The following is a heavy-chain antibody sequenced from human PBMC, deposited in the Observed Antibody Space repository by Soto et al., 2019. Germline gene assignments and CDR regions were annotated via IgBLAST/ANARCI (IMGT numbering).Heavy chain of an antibody. CDR1: GFSFSDSG. J-gene: IGHJ4*02. V-gene: IGHV3-48*01. CDR2: ISSSSRTI. D-gene: IGHD3-3*01. CDR3: ARTRMEWALYFDN. Sequence: EVQLVESGGGLIQPGGSLRLSCEASGFSFSDSGMNWVRRAPGKRQEWISYISSSSRTIYYAASVEGRFTISRDNVRNSVHLQMNSLRGEDTGVYYCARTRMEWALYFDNWGLGTLVTVSS.